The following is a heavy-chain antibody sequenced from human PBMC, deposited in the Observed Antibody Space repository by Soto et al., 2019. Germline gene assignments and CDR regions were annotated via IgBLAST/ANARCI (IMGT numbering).Heavy chain of an antibody. D-gene: IGHD4-4*01. CDR1: GYTFTSYG. Sequence: ASVKVSCKASGYTFTSYGISWVRQAPGQGLEWMGWISAYNGNTNYAQKLQGRVTMTTDTSTSTAYMELRSLRSDDTAVYYCARVGGGPPATVTTRHWFDPWGQGTLVTVSS. V-gene: IGHV1-18*01. CDR3: ARVGGGPPATVTTRHWFDP. CDR2: ISAYNGNT. J-gene: IGHJ5*02.